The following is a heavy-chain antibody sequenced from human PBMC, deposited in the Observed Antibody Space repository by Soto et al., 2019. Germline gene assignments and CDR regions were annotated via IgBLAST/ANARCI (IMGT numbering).Heavy chain of an antibody. D-gene: IGHD3-10*01. CDR3: ARHRRSRGGMVRGVIRVFDY. Sequence: SETLSLTCTVAEGSISNSSYYWSRISQPPGKGLEWIGSIYYSGSTYYNPSLKSRVTISVDTSKNQFSLKLSSVTAADTAVYYCARHRRSRGGMVRGVIRVFDYRGQGTLVTGSS. CDR1: EGSISNSSYY. V-gene: IGHV4-39*01. CDR2: IYYSGST. J-gene: IGHJ4*02.